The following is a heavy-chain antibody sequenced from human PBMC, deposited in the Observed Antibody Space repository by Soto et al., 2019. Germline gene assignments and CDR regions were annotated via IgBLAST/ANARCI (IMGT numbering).Heavy chain of an antibody. CDR2: FDPEDGET. V-gene: IGHV1-24*01. CDR3: ATYYDFWSGKAPTYYYMDV. Sequence: ASVKVSCKVSGYTLTELSMHWVRQAPGKGLEWMGGFDPEDGETIYALKFQGRVTMTEDTSTDTAYMELSSLRSEDTAVYYCATYYDFWSGKAPTYYYMDVWGKGTTVTVSS. CDR1: GYTLTELS. D-gene: IGHD3-3*01. J-gene: IGHJ6*03.